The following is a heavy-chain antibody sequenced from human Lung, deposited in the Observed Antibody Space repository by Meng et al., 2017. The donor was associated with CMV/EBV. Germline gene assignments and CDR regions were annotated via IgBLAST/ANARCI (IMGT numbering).Heavy chain of an antibody. CDR2: ITPLVGSA. V-gene: IGHV1-69*05. D-gene: IGHD6-6*01. CDR3: ATYSSSDTGFDS. CDR1: GGTLNTYV. Sequence: SVKVSCXASGGTLNTYVINWVRQAPGQGLEWMGGITPLVGSADYAQKFQGSVTISTDEPRTTAYMDLSNLRSDDTAVHYCATYSSSDTGFDSWGQGSLVTVSS. J-gene: IGHJ4*02.